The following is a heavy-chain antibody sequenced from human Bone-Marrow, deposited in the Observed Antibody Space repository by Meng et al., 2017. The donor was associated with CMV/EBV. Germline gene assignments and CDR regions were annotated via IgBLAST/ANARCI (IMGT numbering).Heavy chain of an antibody. D-gene: IGHD3-10*01. V-gene: IGHV3-9*01. CDR1: GFTFDDYA. Sequence: SLKISCAASGFTFDDYAMHWVRQAPGKGLEWVSGISWNSGSIGYADSVKGRFTISRDNAKNSLYLQMNSLRAEDTAVYYCARDWEIFADWYYFDYWGQGTLVNVSS. CDR2: ISWNSGSI. J-gene: IGHJ4*02. CDR3: ARDWEIFADWYYFDY.